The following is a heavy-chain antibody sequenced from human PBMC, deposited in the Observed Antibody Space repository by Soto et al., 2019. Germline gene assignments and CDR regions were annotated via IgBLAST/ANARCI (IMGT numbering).Heavy chain of an antibody. Sequence: PGGSLILSCAASGFTFSSYAMHWVRQAPGKGLEWVAVISYDGSNKYYADSVKGRFTISRDNSKNTLYLQMNSLRAEDTAVYYCARDLSSSWYGDDYYYYGMDVWGQGTTVTVSS. CDR1: GFTFSSYA. CDR3: ARDLSSSWYGDDYYYYGMDV. V-gene: IGHV3-30-3*01. J-gene: IGHJ6*02. CDR2: ISYDGSNK. D-gene: IGHD6-13*01.